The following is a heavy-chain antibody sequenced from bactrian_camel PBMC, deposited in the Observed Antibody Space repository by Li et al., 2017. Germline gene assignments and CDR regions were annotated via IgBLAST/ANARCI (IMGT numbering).Heavy chain of an antibody. V-gene: IGHV3S25*01. CDR2: IYGGDGSA. CDR3: GVYGAYAGKCSFREDYYDY. D-gene: IGHD2*01. J-gene: IGHJ4*01. Sequence: QLVESGGGSVQAGGSLRLSCAASGYTYNRNCMAWFRQAPGKEREGVAAIYGGDGSAIYSDSAKGRFTISQDNAEKTVVLRMNSLNPEDTAMYRCGVYGAYAGKCSFREDYYDYWGPGTQVTVS. CDR1: GYTYNRNC.